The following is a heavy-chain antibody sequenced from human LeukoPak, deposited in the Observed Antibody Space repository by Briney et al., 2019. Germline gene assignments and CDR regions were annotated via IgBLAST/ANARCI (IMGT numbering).Heavy chain of an antibody. Sequence: GGSLRLSCAASGFSFSGYGMHWVRQAPGKGLEWVTFIRYDGSTKSYADSVKGRFTIARDNSKNTLYLQMNSLRAEDTAVYFCAKDYNNVFDYWGQGALVTVSS. CDR1: GFSFSGYG. D-gene: IGHD1-14*01. CDR2: IRYDGSTK. CDR3: AKDYNNVFDY. V-gene: IGHV3-30*02. J-gene: IGHJ4*02.